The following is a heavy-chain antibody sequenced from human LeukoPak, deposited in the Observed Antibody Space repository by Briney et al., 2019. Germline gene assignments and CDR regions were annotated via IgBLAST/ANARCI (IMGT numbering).Heavy chain of an antibody. J-gene: IGHJ4*02. Sequence: PGGSLRLSCAASGFTFSSYVMSWVRQAPGKGLEWVSAITDSGGRTYYADSVKGRFTISRDNSKDTLYLQMNSLRAEDTAVYYLAPPPPPPFFDYWGQGTLVTVSS. V-gene: IGHV3-23*01. CDR1: GFTFSSYV. CDR2: ITDSGGRT. CDR3: APPPPPPFFDY.